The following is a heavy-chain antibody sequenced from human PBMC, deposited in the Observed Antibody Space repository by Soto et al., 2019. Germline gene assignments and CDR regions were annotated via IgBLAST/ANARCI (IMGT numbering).Heavy chain of an antibody. Sequence: GGSLRLSCAASGFTFSSYGMSWVRQAPGKGLEWVSAISGSGGSTYYADSVKGRFTISRDNSKNTLYLQMNSLRAEDTAVYYCAKDRAVVVITLDYWGQGTLVTVSS. D-gene: IGHD3-22*01. CDR2: ISGSGGST. CDR1: GFTFSSYG. J-gene: IGHJ4*02. CDR3: AKDRAVVVITLDY. V-gene: IGHV3-23*01.